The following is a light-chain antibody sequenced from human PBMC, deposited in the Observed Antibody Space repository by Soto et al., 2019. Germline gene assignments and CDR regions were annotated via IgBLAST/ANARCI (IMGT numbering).Light chain of an antibody. CDR1: QSVSNNY. V-gene: IGKV3-20*01. Sequence: EVVLTQSPDTLSLSPGETATLSCRASQSVSNNYLAWYQPKPGQAPRLLIYGASNRATGIPDRFSGSGSGTDFTLTISRLEPEDFAVYYCQQYGSSGTFGQGTKVEIK. CDR2: GAS. J-gene: IGKJ1*01. CDR3: QQYGSSGT.